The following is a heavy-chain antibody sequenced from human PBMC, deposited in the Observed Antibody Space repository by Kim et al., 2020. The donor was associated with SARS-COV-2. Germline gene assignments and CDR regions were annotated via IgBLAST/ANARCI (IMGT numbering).Heavy chain of an antibody. CDR3: ARDGGPYGAEFDY. V-gene: IGHV3-33*01. D-gene: IGHD3-10*01. Sequence: YADSVKGRFTIARDNSKNTRYLQMNSLRAEDTAVYYCARDGGPYGAEFDYWGQGTLVTVSS. J-gene: IGHJ4*02.